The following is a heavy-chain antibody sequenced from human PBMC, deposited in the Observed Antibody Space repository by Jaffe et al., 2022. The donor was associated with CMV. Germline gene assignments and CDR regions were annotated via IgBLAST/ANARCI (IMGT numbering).Heavy chain of an antibody. Sequence: EVLLVQSGTEMKKPGDSLKISCKTSGYTFSDYWIGWVRQMPGEGLEWMGIVYPGDSDTRYSPSFEGRVTISADKSVTTAYLQWAGLRASDTATYYCATISYGSFDYWGQGTLVTVSP. CDR1: GYTFSDYW. CDR3: ATISYGSFDY. D-gene: IGHD3-16*02. V-gene: IGHV5-51*01. J-gene: IGHJ4*02. CDR2: VYPGDSDT.